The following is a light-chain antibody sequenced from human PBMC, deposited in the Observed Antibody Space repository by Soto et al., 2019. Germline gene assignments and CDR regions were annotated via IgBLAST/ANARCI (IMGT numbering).Light chain of an antibody. V-gene: IGLV2-8*01. CDR3: SSYAGNNNYV. CDR1: SSDIGDYNY. J-gene: IGLJ1*01. CDR2: EVT. Sequence: QSVLAQPPAASGSPGQSVTFSCTGTSSDIGDYNYVSWYQQHPGKAPKLMIYEVTKRHSGVPDRFSGSKSGNTASLTVSGLQADDEADYYCSSYAGNNNYVFGTGTKVTV.